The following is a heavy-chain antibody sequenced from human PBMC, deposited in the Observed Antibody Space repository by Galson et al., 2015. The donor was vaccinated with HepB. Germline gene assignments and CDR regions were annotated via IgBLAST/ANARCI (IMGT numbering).Heavy chain of an antibody. CDR1: GYTFTNYA. CDR2: INTNTGNP. D-gene: IGHD5-12*01. Sequence: SVKVSCKASGYTFTNYAMNWVRQAPGQGLEWMGWINTNTGNPTYAQGFTGRFVFSLDTSVSTAYLQISSLKAEDTAVYFCARDSKGVATNHWGQGTLVTVSS. CDR3: ARDSKGVATNH. J-gene: IGHJ5*02. V-gene: IGHV7-4-1*02.